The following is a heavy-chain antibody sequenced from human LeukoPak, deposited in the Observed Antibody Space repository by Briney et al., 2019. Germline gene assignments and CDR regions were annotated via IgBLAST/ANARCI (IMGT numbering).Heavy chain of an antibody. D-gene: IGHD6-19*01. V-gene: IGHV4-59*01. CDR3: ARDQSVRGWGRSFDY. Sequence: SETLSLTCTVSGGSISSYYWSWIRQPPGKGLEWIGYIYYSGSTNYNPSLKSRVTISVDTSKNQFSLKLSSVTAADTAVYYCARDQSVRGWGRSFDYWGQGTLVTVSS. J-gene: IGHJ4*02. CDR1: GGSISSYY. CDR2: IYYSGST.